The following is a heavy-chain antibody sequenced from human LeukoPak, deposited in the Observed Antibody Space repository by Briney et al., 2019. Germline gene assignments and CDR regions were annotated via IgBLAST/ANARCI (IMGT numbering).Heavy chain of an antibody. CDR1: GFTFSSYG. D-gene: IGHD5-12*01. CDR3: VRGLYRWASSGYENSGTEPEY. V-gene: IGHV3-33*01. CDR2: IWYDGSNT. Sequence: PGRSLRLSCAASGFTFSSYGMHWVRQAPGKGLEWVAVIWYDGSNTYYADSVKGRFTISRDHSNHTPYLQMNTLRAGDTGVYYCVRGLYRWASSGYENSGTEPEYWGQGTLVTVSS. J-gene: IGHJ4*02.